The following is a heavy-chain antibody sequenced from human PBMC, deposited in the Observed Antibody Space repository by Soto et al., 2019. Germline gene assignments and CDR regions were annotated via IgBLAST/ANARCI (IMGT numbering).Heavy chain of an antibody. CDR2: IKQDGSEK. CDR3: ARDYVRGSSWYNYYYMDV. J-gene: IGHJ6*03. Sequence: GGSRRLSCAASGFTFSSYWMSWVRQAPGKGLEWVANIKQDGSEKYYVDSVKGRFTISRDNAKNSLYLQMNSLRAEDTAVYYCARDYVRGSSWYNYYYMDVWGKGTTVTVSS. CDR1: GFTFSSYW. V-gene: IGHV3-7*01. D-gene: IGHD6-13*01.